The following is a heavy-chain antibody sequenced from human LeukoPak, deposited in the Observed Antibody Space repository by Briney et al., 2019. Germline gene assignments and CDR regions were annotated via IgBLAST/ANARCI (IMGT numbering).Heavy chain of an antibody. Sequence: QPGGSLILSCAASGFTFSTYAMSWVRQSPGKGLEWVSAISGSDAGTYYADSVKGRFTISRDNSKNTLYLQMNSLRAEDTATYYCAKSLRYQLGDWYFDLWGRGTLVTVSS. CDR1: GFTFSTYA. J-gene: IGHJ2*01. CDR3: AKSLRYQLGDWYFDL. D-gene: IGHD2-2*01. V-gene: IGHV3-23*01. CDR2: ISGSDAGT.